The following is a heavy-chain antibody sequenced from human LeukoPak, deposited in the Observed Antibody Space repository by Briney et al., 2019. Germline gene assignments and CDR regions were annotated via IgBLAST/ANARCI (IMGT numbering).Heavy chain of an antibody. CDR2: IYYSGRT. CDR3: ARDFDYADAFDI. Sequence: AETLSLTCTVSGGSISSYYWSWIRQPPGKGLEWIGYIYYSGRTNYNPSLKSRLPISVDTSKNQFSLQLSSVTAADTAVYYCARDFDYADAFDIWGQGTMVTVSS. D-gene: IGHD3-9*01. J-gene: IGHJ3*02. V-gene: IGHV4-59*01. CDR1: GGSISSYY.